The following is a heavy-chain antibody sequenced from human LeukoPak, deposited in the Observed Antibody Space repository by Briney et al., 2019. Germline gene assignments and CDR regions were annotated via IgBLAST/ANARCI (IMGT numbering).Heavy chain of an antibody. CDR1: GLIFRSYE. CDR3: AKVAKYYYGSETYYFFEH. CDR2: ISSSGTII. J-gene: IGHJ4*02. D-gene: IGHD3-10*01. Sequence: GGSLRLSCAASGLIFRSYEMNWVRQTPGKGLKWVSHISSSGTIIYYAESVKGRFTISRDNAKNSLYLQMNSLRVEDTAVYYCAKVAKYYYGSETYYFFEHWGQGTPVTASS. V-gene: IGHV3-48*03.